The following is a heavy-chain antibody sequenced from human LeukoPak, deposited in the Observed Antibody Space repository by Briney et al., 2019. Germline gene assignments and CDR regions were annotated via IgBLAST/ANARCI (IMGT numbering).Heavy chain of an antibody. D-gene: IGHD2-2*01. CDR1: GASVSSDDYS. CDR3: ARSYCTNTSCYFFDY. J-gene: IGHJ4*02. V-gene: IGHV4-30-2*01. CDR2: INHGGSP. Sequence: SQTLSLTCAVSGASVSSDDYSWSWIRQPPGKGLEWIGYINHGGSPYYSPSLKSRVAMSVDRSKNQFALKLSSVTAADTAVYYCARSYCTNTSCYFFDYWGQGILVTVSS.